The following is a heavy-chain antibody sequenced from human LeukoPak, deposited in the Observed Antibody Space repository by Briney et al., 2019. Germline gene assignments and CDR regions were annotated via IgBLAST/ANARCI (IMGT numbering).Heavy chain of an antibody. V-gene: IGHV4-4*07. Sequence: PSEPLSLTCIVSGGSISNYYWSWIRQPAGKGLEWIGRIYPSGSSNYSPSLKSRVTMSVDTSKNQFSLRLNSVTAADTAVYYCARDSGSSWYQSDYWGQGTLVTVSS. CDR1: GGSISNYY. CDR3: ARDSGSSWYQSDY. J-gene: IGHJ4*02. D-gene: IGHD6-13*01. CDR2: IYPSGSS.